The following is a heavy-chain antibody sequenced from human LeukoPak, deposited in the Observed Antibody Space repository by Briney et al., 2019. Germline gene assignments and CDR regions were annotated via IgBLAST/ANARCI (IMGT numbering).Heavy chain of an antibody. CDR2: VFNTGKT. Sequence: PSETLSLTCTVSGGSVSTSDYYWGWIRQSPVKGLEWIGDVFNTGKTNYNPSLRGRATISIDTSKNQFSLKLTYVTAADSAVYYCARVFDSWGQGTLVTVSS. V-gene: IGHV4-39*07. J-gene: IGHJ4*02. CDR3: ARVFDS. CDR1: GGSVSTSDYY.